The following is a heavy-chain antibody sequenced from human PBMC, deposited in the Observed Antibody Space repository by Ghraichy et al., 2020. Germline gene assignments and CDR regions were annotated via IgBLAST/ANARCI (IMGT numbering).Heavy chain of an antibody. CDR3: ARCGGWEDDYGEFDP. CDR2: IWYDGSNK. Sequence: SLRLSCAASGFTFSSYGMHWVRQAPGKGLEWVAVIWYDGSNKYYADSVKGRFTISRDNSKNTLYLQMNSLRAEDTAVYYCARCGGWEDDYGEFDPWGQGTLVTVSS. CDR1: GFTFSSYG. V-gene: IGHV3-33*01. J-gene: IGHJ5*02. D-gene: IGHD4-17*01.